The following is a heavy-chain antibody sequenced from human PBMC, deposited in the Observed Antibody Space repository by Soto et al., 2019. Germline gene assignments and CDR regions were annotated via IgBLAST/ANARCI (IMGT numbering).Heavy chain of an antibody. CDR2: IGCSGDRT. D-gene: IGHD2-8*02. Sequence: EVQLLESGGGLVQPGGSLRLSCAASGFTFSTNAMSWVRQAPGRGLEWVSAIGCSGDRTLYADSVKGRFTISRDNSRNTLYLQMSSLRAEATAFYYCAKDGTGGTLDYWGQGTLVTVSS. J-gene: IGHJ4*02. CDR3: AKDGTGGTLDY. V-gene: IGHV3-23*01. CDR1: GFTFSTNA.